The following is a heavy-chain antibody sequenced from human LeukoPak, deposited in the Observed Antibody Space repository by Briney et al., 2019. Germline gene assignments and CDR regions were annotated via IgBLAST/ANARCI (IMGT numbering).Heavy chain of an antibody. CDR2: ISSSSGYI. CDR1: GFTFSSYS. J-gene: IGHJ4*02. D-gene: IGHD4-17*01. Sequence: GGSLRLSCAASGFTFSSYSMNWVRQAPGKGLEWVSSISSSSGYIYYADSVKGRFTISRDNAKNSLYLQMNSLRAEYTSVYYCASLYGHGIFDYWGQGPLVTVSS. V-gene: IGHV3-21*01. CDR3: ASLYGHGIFDY.